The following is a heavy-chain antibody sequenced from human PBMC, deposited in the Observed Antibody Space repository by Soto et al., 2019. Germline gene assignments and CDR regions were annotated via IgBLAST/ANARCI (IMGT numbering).Heavy chain of an antibody. V-gene: IGHV3-11*01. Sequence: PGGSLRLSCAASGFSFSDYYMRWIRQAPGKGLEWVSYISGSGSSTYYADSVKGRFAISRDNARNSLYLQMNYLRVEDTAIYFCAKTVGATKLEDYWGQGTLVTVSS. CDR2: ISGSGSST. CDR3: AKTVGATKLEDY. J-gene: IGHJ4*02. CDR1: GFSFSDYY. D-gene: IGHD1-26*01.